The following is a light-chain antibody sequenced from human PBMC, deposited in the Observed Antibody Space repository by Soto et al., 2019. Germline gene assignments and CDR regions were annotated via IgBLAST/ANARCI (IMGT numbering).Light chain of an antibody. CDR1: QSVSSN. CDR3: QQYNNWPPPLT. J-gene: IGKJ4*01. V-gene: IGKV3-15*01. Sequence: EIVMTQSPATLSVSPGERATLSCRASQSVSSNLALYPQKPGQAPRLLIYGASTRATGIPARFSGSGSGTEFTLTISSLQSEDVAVYYCQQYNNWPPPLTFGGGTKVEI. CDR2: GAS.